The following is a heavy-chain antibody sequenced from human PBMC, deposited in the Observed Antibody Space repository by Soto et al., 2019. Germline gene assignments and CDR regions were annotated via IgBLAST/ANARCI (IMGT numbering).Heavy chain of an antibody. V-gene: IGHV4-31*03. CDR2: IYYSGST. J-gene: IGHJ6*02. CDR3: ARDRGGGSGSYYPRSYYYYYGMDV. CDR1: GGSISSSSYY. D-gene: IGHD3-10*01. Sequence: SETLSLTCTVSGGSISSSSYYWGWIRQPPGKGLEWIGYIYYSGSTYYNPSLKSRVTISVDTSKNQFSLKLSSVTAADTAVYYCARDRGGGSGSYYPRSYYYYYGMDVWGQGTTVTVSS.